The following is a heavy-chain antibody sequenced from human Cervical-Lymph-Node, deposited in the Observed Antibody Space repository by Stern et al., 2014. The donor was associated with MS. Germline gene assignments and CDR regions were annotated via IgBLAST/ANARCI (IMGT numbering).Heavy chain of an antibody. CDR1: GFTFSTYA. CDR2: ISFAGTKI. CDR3: ARVGTPSVAAAVLPPDY. Sequence: VQLVESGGGVVQPGRSLRVSCGASGFTFSTYAMHWVRQAPGKGLEWVAVISFAGTKIYYADSVKDRFTVSRDNSKNTLYLHMSSLRPEDTAVYYCARVGTPSVAAAVLPPDYWGQGTLVIVSS. J-gene: IGHJ4*02. D-gene: IGHD6-13*01. V-gene: IGHV3-30*04.